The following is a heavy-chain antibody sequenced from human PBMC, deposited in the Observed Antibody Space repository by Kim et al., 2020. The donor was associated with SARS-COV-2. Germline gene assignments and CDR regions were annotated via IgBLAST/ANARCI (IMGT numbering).Heavy chain of an antibody. J-gene: IGHJ6*02. CDR3: ARGYYPYYYYGMDV. V-gene: IGHV4-34*01. D-gene: IGHD3-10*01. Sequence: TPSLKRRVTITVEPSKNQVSLKLSSVTAADTAVYYCARGYYPYYYYGMDVWGQGTTVTVSS.